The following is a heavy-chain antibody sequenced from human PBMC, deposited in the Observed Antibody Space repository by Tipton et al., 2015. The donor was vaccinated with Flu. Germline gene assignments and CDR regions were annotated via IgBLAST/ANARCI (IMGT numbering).Heavy chain of an antibody. CDR2: INPSGGST. D-gene: IGHD3-22*01. Sequence: QVQLVQSGAEVKKPGASVKVSCKASGYTFTSYYMHWVRQAPGQGLEWMGIINPSGGSTSYAQKFQGRVTMTRDTSTSTVYMELSSLRSEDTAVYYCARGTPVYDSSGNLGAFDIWGQGTMVTVSS. CDR3: ARGTPVYDSSGNLGAFDI. V-gene: IGHV1-46*01. J-gene: IGHJ3*02. CDR1: GYTFTSYY.